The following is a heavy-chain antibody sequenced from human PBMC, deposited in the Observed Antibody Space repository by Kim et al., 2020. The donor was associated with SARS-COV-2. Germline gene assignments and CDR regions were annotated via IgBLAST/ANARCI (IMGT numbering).Heavy chain of an antibody. CDR3: ARGLGGYGY. D-gene: IGHD5-12*01. V-gene: IGHV3-74*01. J-gene: IGHJ4*02. CDR2: SS. Sequence: SSRYAKSLKGRFTISRDKAKNTLYLQMNSLRAEDTAVYYCARGLGGYGYWGQGTLVTVSS.